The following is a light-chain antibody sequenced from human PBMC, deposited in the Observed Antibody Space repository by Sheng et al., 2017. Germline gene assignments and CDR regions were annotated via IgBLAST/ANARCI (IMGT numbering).Light chain of an antibody. J-gene: IGKJ4*01. V-gene: IGKV3-20*01. CDR1: ESLRDGY. CDR3: QQYGSSPALS. Sequence: EVVLTQSPATLSLSPGERATLSCRASESLRDGYLAWYQQRPGQPPRLVIFSTSSRATGIPDRFSGSGSGTDFTLTISRLEPEDFAVYYCQQYGSSPALSFGGGTKVEIK. CDR2: STS.